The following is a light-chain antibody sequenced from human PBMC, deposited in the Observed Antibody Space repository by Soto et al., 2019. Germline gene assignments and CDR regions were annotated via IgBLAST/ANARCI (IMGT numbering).Light chain of an antibody. CDR2: GAS. J-gene: IGKJ1*01. V-gene: IGKV3-15*01. CDR1: QSVGNN. CDR3: QQYNNWPWT. Sequence: ESVMAQSPSTVSVSPGERATLYCRASQSVGNNLAWYQQKPGQAPSLFIYGASTRATGIPARFSGSGSGTEFTLTISSLQSEDFAVYYCQQYNNWPWTFGQGTKVDIK.